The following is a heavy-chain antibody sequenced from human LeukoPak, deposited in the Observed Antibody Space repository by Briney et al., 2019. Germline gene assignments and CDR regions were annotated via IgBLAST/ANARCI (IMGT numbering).Heavy chain of an antibody. CDR3: AKTEGFGGLQDSFDP. J-gene: IGHJ5*02. D-gene: IGHD3-10*01. CDR2: ITKHGDET. Sequence: GGSLRLSCAASGFTFSTYAMTWVRQAPGKGLEWVSTITKHGDETFYADSVKGRFTVSRDNSKNTLFLQMNSLRAEDTATYHCAKTEGFGGLQDSFDPWGQGTLVTVSS. V-gene: IGHV3-23*01. CDR1: GFTFSTYA.